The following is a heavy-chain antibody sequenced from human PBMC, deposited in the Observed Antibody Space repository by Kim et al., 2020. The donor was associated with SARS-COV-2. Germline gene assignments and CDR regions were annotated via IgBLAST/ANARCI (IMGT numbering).Heavy chain of an antibody. V-gene: IGHV1-46*01. Sequence: NLSSGGTNHAQKFQGRVTMTRDTSTNTVYMELSSLRSDDTAVYYCAKEGGHWGQGTLVTVSS. J-gene: IGHJ4*02. CDR2: NLSSGGT. CDR3: AKEGGH. D-gene: IGHD3-16*01.